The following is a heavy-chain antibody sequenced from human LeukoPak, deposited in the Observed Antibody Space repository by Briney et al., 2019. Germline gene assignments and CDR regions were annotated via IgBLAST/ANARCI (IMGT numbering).Heavy chain of an antibody. CDR2: ISYDGSNK. Sequence: GGSLRLSCAASGFTFSSYAMHWVRQAPGKGLEWVAVISYDGSNKYYADSVKGRFTISRDNSKNTLYLQMNSLRAEDTAVYYCATGSINYYDSSGYPGFFDYWGQGTLVTVSS. D-gene: IGHD3-22*01. J-gene: IGHJ4*02. V-gene: IGHV3-30*04. CDR1: GFTFSSYA. CDR3: ATGSINYYDSSGYPGFFDY.